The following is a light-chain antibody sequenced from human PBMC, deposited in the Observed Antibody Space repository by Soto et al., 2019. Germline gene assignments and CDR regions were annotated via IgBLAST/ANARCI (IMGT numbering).Light chain of an antibody. CDR3: QKYNSAPLT. V-gene: IGKV1-27*01. Sequence: DIPMTQSPSSLSASVGDRVTITCRASQGISTYLAWYQQKTWKVPKLLIYAASTLQSGVPSRFSGSGSGTDFTLTISSLQPEDVATYYCQKYNSAPLTFGGGTKVEIK. CDR1: QGISTY. CDR2: AAS. J-gene: IGKJ4*01.